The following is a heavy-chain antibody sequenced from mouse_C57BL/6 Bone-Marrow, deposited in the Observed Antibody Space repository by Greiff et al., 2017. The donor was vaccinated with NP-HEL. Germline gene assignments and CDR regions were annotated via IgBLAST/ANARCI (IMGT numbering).Heavy chain of an antibody. J-gene: IGHJ4*01. CDR2: SRNKANDYTT. CDR1: GFTFSDFY. Sequence: EVQGVESGGGLVQSGRSLRLSCATSGFTFSDFYMEWVRQAPGKGLEWIAASRNKANDYTTEYSASVKGRFIVPRDTSQSILYLQMNARKAEDTASYYCARDADYGKGAMDYWGQGTSVTVSS. V-gene: IGHV7-1*01. D-gene: IGHD1-1*01. CDR3: ARDADYGKGAMDY.